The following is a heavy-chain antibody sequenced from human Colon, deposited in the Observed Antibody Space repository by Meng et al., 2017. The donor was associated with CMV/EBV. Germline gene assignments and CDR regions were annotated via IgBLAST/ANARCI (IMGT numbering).Heavy chain of an antibody. CDR2: ISPDGSSA. CDR3: AAWAHILAVAPTWDDY. J-gene: IGHJ4*02. D-gene: IGHD2-2*01. CDR1: GFTFRSYW. Sequence: GESLKISCAASGFTFRSYWMDWVRQAPGKGLVWVSRISPDGSSAAYADSVRGRFTISRDNAKNTLYLQMNSLRVEDTAVYYCAAWAHILAVAPTWDDYWGQGTLVTVSS. V-gene: IGHV3-74*03.